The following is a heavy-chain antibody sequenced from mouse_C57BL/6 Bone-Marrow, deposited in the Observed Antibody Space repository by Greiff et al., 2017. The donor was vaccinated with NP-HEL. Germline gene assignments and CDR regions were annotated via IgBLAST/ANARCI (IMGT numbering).Heavy chain of an antibody. CDR1: GYAFSSSW. Sequence: QVQLKESGPELVKPGASVKISCKASGYAFSSSWMNWVKQRPGKGLEWIGRIYPGDGDTNYNGKFKGKATLTADKSSSTAYMQLSSLTSEDSAVYFCALYGKGAWFAYWGQGTLVTVSA. V-gene: IGHV1-82*01. D-gene: IGHD2-1*01. J-gene: IGHJ3*01. CDR2: IYPGDGDT. CDR3: ALYGKGAWFAY.